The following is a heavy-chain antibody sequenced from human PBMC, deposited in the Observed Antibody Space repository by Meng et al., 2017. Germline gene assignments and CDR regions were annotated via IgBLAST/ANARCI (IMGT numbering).Heavy chain of an antibody. CDR2: IYWDDDK. CDR3: AHRPNVEMATYHFDY. V-gene: IGHV2-5*02. Sequence: QITLKESDPTLVRPTETLTLTCTFSGFSLSTSGVGVGWIRQPPGKALEWLALIYWDDDKRYSPSLKSRLTITKDTSKNQVVLTMTNMDPVDTATYYCAHRPNVEMATYHFDYWGQGTLVTVSS. CDR1: GFSLSTSGVG. J-gene: IGHJ4*02. D-gene: IGHD5-24*01.